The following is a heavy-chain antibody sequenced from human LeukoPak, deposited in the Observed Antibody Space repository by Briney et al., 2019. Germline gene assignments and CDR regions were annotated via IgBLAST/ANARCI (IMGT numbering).Heavy chain of an antibody. CDR3: ARHQGGMDV. Sequence: GESLKISCKGSGYSFTTYWVAWVRQLPGKGLEWMGMISPGDFDTRYTPSFKGQVTISVDKSISTAYLQWSSLKASDTAIYYCARHQGGMDVWGQGTTVTVSS. CDR2: ISPGDFDT. V-gene: IGHV5-51*01. CDR1: GYSFTTYW. J-gene: IGHJ6*02.